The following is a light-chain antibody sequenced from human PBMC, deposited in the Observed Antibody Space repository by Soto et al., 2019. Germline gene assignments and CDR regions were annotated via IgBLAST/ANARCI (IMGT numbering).Light chain of an antibody. CDR1: SSDIGGYNY. CDR3: ISYSGSTTHIL. V-gene: IGLV2-14*01. J-gene: IGLJ2*01. CDR2: DVT. Sequence: QSALTQPASVSGSPGQSITISCTGSSSDIGGYNYVSWYQQHPGKAPKLIIYDVTYRPSGLSYHFSASKSGSTASLTISGLKPEDEADYYCISYSGSTTHILFGGGTKVTV.